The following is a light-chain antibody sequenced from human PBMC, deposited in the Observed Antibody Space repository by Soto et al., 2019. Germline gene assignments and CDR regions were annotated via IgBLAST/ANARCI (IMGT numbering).Light chain of an antibody. V-gene: IGKV1-9*01. Sequence: IHLTQSPSFLSASVGDRVTITCRASQGISNYLAWYQQKPGKAPKLLIYAASTLQSGVPSRFSGSGSGTEFTLTISSLQPEDFGTYYCQQLDSYPPVTFGGGTKVDIK. CDR1: QGISNY. CDR2: AAS. J-gene: IGKJ4*01. CDR3: QQLDSYPPVT.